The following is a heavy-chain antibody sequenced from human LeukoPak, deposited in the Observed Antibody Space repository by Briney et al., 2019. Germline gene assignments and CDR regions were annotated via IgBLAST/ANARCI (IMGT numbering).Heavy chain of an antibody. CDR3: TRVSKGYCGGDCYSDY. D-gene: IGHD2-21*02. CDR1: GYTFSGNY. V-gene: IGHV1-2*02. J-gene: IGHJ4*02. Sequence: ASVKVSCKASGYTFSGNYLHWVRQAPGQGLEWMGWINPNSGDTNYAQKFQGRVTMTRDTSINTAYMEVNWLTSDDTAVYYCTRVSKGYCGGDCYSDYWGQGTLVTVSS. CDR2: INPNSGDT.